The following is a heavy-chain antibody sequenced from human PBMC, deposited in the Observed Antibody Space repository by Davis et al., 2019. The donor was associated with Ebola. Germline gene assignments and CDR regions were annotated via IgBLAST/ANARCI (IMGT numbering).Heavy chain of an antibody. J-gene: IGHJ5*02. V-gene: IGHV4-4*02. Sequence: MPSQTLSLTCALSAGSISSSTWWSCVRQPPGKGLEWIGEIYLSGSTNYNPSLKSRGTTSVDTSTNQFSLKLSSVTAADTAVYYGAKEAGWTTHNGFDPWGQGTLVTVSS. CDR2: IYLSGST. D-gene: IGHD1-14*01. CDR3: AKEAGWTTHNGFDP. CDR1: AGSISSSTW.